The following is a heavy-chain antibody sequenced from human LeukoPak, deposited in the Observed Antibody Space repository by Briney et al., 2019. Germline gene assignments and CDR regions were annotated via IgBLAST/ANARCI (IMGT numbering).Heavy chain of an antibody. Sequence: SETLSLTCTVSGGSISSYSWSWIRQPPGKGLQWIGYIYYSGTTIYNPSLKSRVTISVDTSKKQFSLKLSSVTAADTAVYYCARASEDYYYYYMDVWGKGTTVTISS. V-gene: IGHV4-59*01. J-gene: IGHJ6*03. CDR3: ARASEDYYYYYMDV. CDR2: IYYSGTT. CDR1: GGSISSYS. D-gene: IGHD1-14*01.